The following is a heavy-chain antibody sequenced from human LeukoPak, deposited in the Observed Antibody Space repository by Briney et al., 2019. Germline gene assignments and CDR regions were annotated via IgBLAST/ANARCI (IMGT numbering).Heavy chain of an antibody. V-gene: IGHV3-23*01. CDR1: GFTFSNYA. CDR3: AKEGSIAVFWSGYDF. D-gene: IGHD3-3*01. Sequence: GGSLRLSCAASGFTFSNYAMSWVRQAPGKGLGWVSGISGRGDRTHYADSVKGRFTISRDISNNTLYPQMNSLRAEDTAVYYCAKEGSIAVFWSGYDFWGQGTLVTVSS. CDR2: ISGRGDRT. J-gene: IGHJ4*02.